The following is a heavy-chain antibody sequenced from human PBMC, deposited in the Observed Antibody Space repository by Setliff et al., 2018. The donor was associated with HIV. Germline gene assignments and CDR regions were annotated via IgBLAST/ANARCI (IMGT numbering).Heavy chain of an antibody. Sequence: GASVKVSCKASGGTFSNYGISWVRQAPGQGLEWMGWVNTQTGSPTYAQAFTGRFVFSVDTSITTAFLEISNLKAGDTAVYYCARTVYGDYGGDLNWLDPWGQGTLVTVSS. CDR2: VNTQTGSP. CDR3: ARTVYGDYGGDLNWLDP. D-gene: IGHD4-17*01. V-gene: IGHV7-4-1*02. J-gene: IGHJ5*02. CDR1: GGTFSNYG.